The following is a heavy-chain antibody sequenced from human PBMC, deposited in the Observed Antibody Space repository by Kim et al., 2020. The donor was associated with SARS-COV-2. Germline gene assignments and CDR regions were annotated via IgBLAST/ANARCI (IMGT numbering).Heavy chain of an antibody. CDR1: GFTFSSYG. Sequence: GGSLRLSCAASGFTFSSYGMHWVRQAPGKGLEWVAVIWYDGSNKYFADSVKGRFTISRDNSKNTLYLQMNSLRAEDTAVYYCARGGLDYVDIVATNAWGQGTLVTVSS. V-gene: IGHV3-33*01. CDR3: ARGGLDYVDIVATNA. D-gene: IGHD5-12*01. J-gene: IGHJ5*02. CDR2: IWYDGSNK.